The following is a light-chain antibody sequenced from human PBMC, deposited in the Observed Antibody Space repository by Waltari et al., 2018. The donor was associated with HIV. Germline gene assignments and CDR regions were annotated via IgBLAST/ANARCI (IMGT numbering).Light chain of an antibody. CDR2: WAS. Sequence: DIVMTQSPDSLAVSLGERATINCKSSQSVLYSSNNKNYLAWYQQKPGQPPKLLIYWASTRESGVPDRFSGSGSGTDFTLTISSLQAEDVAVYYCQQYYSTWGGYTFGQGTKLEIK. V-gene: IGKV4-1*01. CDR1: QSVLYSSNNKNY. CDR3: QQYYSTWGGYT. J-gene: IGKJ2*01.